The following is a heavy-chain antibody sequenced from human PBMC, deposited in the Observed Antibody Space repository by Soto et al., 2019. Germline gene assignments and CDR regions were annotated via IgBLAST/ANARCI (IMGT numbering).Heavy chain of an antibody. J-gene: IGHJ4*02. Sequence: GESLKISCKGSGYSFTSYWIGWVRQMPGKGLEWMGIIYPGDSDTRYSPSFQGQVTISVDKSISTAYLQWSSLKASDTAMYYCARHDHYYDSSGYYYFDYWGQGTLVTVSS. CDR2: IYPGDSDT. CDR3: ARHDHYYDSSGYYYFDY. D-gene: IGHD3-22*01. V-gene: IGHV5-51*01. CDR1: GYSFTSYW.